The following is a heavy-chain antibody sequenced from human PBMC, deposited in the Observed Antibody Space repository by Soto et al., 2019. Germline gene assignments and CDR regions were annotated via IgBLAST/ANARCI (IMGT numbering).Heavy chain of an antibody. V-gene: IGHV4-31*03. CDR2: INYSGST. CDR3: ARDPSYGPFDY. D-gene: IGHD5-18*01. J-gene: IGHJ4*02. Sequence: KTSESLSLTCTVSGGSISSGGYYWSWIRQHQGKGLEWIGNINYSGSTSYNPSLKRGGTITVDESKNQFSLMLRSVTDADTAVYYGARDPSYGPFDYWGQGTLVTVSS. CDR1: GGSISSGGYY.